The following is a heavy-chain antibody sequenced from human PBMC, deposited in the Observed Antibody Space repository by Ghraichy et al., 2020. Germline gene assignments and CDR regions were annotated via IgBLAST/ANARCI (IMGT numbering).Heavy chain of an antibody. CDR2: ISHSGST. D-gene: IGHD2-2*01. V-gene: IGHV4-34*01. CDR3: ARGGIPGAINYLDV. Sequence: SETLSLTCAVYGASFSGYNWNWIRQPPGKGLEWIGAISHSGSTTYNPSLKSRLTISIDTSKNQFSLRLSSVTAADTALYYCARGGIPGAINYLDVWGTGTTVTVSS. CDR1: GASFSGYN. J-gene: IGHJ6*03.